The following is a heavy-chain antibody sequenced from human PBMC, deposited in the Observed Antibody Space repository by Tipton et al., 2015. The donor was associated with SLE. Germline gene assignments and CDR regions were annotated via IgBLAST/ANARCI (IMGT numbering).Heavy chain of an antibody. Sequence: TLSLTCAVSGFSISSGYYCGRIRQPPGKGLEWIGSIYHSGSTYFNPSLKSRVTISVDTSKNQFSLKLSSVTAADTAVYYCARPMDYAGYFQHWGQGTLVTVSS. D-gene: IGHD4-17*01. J-gene: IGHJ1*01. CDR3: ARPMDYAGYFQH. CDR2: IYHSGST. CDR1: GFSISSGYY. V-gene: IGHV4-38-2*01.